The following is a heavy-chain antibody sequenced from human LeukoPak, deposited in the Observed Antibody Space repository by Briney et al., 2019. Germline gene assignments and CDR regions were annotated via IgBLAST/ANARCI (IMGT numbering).Heavy chain of an antibody. Sequence: GGSLRLSCVASGFTFSSYGMYWVRQAPGKGLERVAVVSYDGRYRYYADSVKGRFTISRDNSKNTLYLQMDSLRAEDTAVYYCAKFGVAAGTDYWYFDLRGRGTLVTVSS. CDR2: VSYDGRYR. CDR3: AKFGVAAGTDYWYFDL. CDR1: GFTFSSYG. D-gene: IGHD6-19*01. J-gene: IGHJ2*01. V-gene: IGHV3-30*18.